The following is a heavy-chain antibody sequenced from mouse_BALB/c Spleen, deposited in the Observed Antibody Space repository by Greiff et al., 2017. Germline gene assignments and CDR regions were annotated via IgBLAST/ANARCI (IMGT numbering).Heavy chain of an antibody. V-gene: IGHV1-82*01. J-gene: IGHJ1*01. CDR2: IYPGDGDT. D-gene: IGHD2-12*01. Sequence: VQLQQSGPELVKPGASVKISCKASGYAFSSSWMNWVKQRPGQGLEWIGRIYPGDGDTNYNGKFKGKATLTADKSSSTAYMQLSSLTSVDSAVYYCARRGDDDWYFDVWGAGTTVTVSS. CDR1: GYAFSSSW. CDR3: ARRGDDDWYFDV.